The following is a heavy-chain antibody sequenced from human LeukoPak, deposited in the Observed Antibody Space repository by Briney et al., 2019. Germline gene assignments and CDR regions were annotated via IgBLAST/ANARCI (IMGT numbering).Heavy chain of an antibody. CDR3: ARESKYSGYPFDY. V-gene: IGHV3-74*01. J-gene: IGHJ4*02. D-gene: IGHD5-12*01. CDR2: VNSDGSGT. CDR1: GFTFSNYW. Sequence: PGGSLRRSCAASGFTFSNYWMHWVRQAPGKGLVWVARVNSDGSGTTYADSVKGRFTISRDNAKNTLYLQMNSLRAEDAAVYYCARESKYSGYPFDYWGQGTLVTVSS.